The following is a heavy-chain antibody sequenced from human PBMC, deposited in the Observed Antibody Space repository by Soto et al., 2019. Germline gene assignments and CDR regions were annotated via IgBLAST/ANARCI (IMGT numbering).Heavy chain of an antibody. J-gene: IGHJ4*02. D-gene: IGHD3-22*01. CDR1: GGSISSSRCH. Sequence: SETLSLTCTVSGGSISSSRCHWGWIRQPPGKGLEWIASIKYSGTTFYNPSLKSRVTLSVDTSKNQFALKLSSVTAADTAVYYCARLGDYYQAFDYWGQGTLVTVS. V-gene: IGHV4-39*01. CDR3: ARLGDYYQAFDY. CDR2: IKYSGTT.